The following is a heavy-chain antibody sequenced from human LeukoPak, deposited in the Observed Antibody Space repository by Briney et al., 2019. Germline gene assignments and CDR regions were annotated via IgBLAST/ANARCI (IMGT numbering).Heavy chain of an antibody. V-gene: IGHV1-58*01. J-gene: IGHJ3*02. Sequence: SVKVSCTASGFTFTSSAVQWVRQARGQRLEWIGWIVVGSGNTNYAQKFQERVTITRDMSTSTAYMELSSLRSEDTAVYYCAGRRQKYYYDSSGYYAFDIWGQGTMVTVSS. CDR2: IVVGSGNT. CDR3: AGRRQKYYYDSSGYYAFDI. CDR1: GFTFTSSA. D-gene: IGHD3-22*01.